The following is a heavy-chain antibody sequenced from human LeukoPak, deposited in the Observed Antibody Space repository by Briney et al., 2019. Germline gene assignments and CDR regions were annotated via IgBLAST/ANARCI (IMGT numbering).Heavy chain of an antibody. J-gene: IGHJ4*02. CDR2: ISSGSNYI. V-gene: IGHV3-21*04. Sequence: GGSLRLSCAASGFTFSTYIMNWVRQAPGKGLEWVSSISSGSNYIYYADAVKGRFTISRDNTKNSLYLQMNSLRAEDTAVYYCARSRGAGPGAYFDYWGQGTLITVSS. CDR1: GFTFSTYI. CDR3: ARSRGAGPGAYFDY. D-gene: IGHD6-19*01.